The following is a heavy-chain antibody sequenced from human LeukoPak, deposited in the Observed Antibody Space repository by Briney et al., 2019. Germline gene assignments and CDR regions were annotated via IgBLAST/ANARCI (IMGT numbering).Heavy chain of an antibody. D-gene: IGHD3-16*01. J-gene: IGHJ5*02. CDR1: GFTFSSYE. CDR2: ISSSGSTI. CDR3: AREGRSSSFDP. Sequence: QAGGSLRLSCAASGFTFSSYEMNWVRQAPGKGLEWVPYISSSGSTIYYADSVKGRFTISRDNAKNSLYLQMNSLRAEDTAVYYCAREGRSSSFDPWGQGTLVTVSS. V-gene: IGHV3-48*03.